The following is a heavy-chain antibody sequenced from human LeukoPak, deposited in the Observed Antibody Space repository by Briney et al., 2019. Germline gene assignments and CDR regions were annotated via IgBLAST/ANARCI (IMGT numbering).Heavy chain of an antibody. V-gene: IGHV3-7*03. CDR1: GFTFRKYW. Sequence: PGGSLRLSCAAPGFTFRKYWMAWVRQAPGRGLEWVATIAANGNDKDYEDALQGRFTISRDNARNSLSLRIDSLRAEDTAQYYCAREVFFQFDNWGQGTLVTVSS. CDR2: IAANGNDK. CDR3: AREVFFQFDN. J-gene: IGHJ4*02.